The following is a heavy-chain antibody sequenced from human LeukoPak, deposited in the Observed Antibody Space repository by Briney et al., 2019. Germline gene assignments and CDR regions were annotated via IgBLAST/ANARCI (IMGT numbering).Heavy chain of an antibody. J-gene: IGHJ4*02. D-gene: IGHD4-11*01. V-gene: IGHV1-46*01. CDR1: GYTFTSYY. CDR3: ARPTGPVREYIDY. CDR2: INPSVGST. Sequence: ASVRDSPKPSGYTFTSYYIHWVRQAPEQGLEWMGIINPSVGSTSYAQKFQGRVTMTRDTSRSTVYMELSSAGDEDTDVYACARPTGPVREYIDYWGQGTLVTVSS.